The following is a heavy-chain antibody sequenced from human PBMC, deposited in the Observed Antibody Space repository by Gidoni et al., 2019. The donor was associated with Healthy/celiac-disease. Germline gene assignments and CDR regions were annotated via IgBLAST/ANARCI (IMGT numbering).Heavy chain of an antibody. CDR3: ARSPLAPCSSTSCGYYGMDV. V-gene: IGHV3-30-3*01. Sequence: QVQLVESGGGVVQPGRSLRLSCAASGFTFSSYAIHWVRQAPGKGLEWVAVISYDGSNKYYADSVKGRFTISRDNSKNPLYLQMNSLRAEDTAVYYCARSPLAPCSSTSCGYYGMDVWGQGTTVTVSS. CDR2: ISYDGSNK. D-gene: IGHD2-2*01. CDR1: GFTFSSYA. J-gene: IGHJ6*02.